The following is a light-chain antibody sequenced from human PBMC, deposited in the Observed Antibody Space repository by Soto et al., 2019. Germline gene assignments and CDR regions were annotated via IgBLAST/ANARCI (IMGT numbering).Light chain of an antibody. Sequence: ETVLTQSPGTLSLSPGERATLSCRASQIVSSSYLAWYQQKPGQAPRLLIYGASSRATGIPDRFSGSGSGTDFTLTISRLEPEDFAVYYCHQYGSSPRTFGQGTKVEIK. J-gene: IGKJ1*01. V-gene: IGKV3-20*01. CDR1: QIVSSSY. CDR3: HQYGSSPRT. CDR2: GAS.